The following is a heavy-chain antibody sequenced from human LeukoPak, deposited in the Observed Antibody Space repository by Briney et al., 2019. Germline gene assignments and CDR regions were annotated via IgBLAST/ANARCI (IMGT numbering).Heavy chain of an antibody. D-gene: IGHD3-10*01. V-gene: IGHV3-23*01. CDR2: ISGSSGRT. J-gene: IGHJ4*02. CDR3: ARDDAADGGYLDH. Sequence: GGSLRLSCAASEFTFSSYAMSWVRQAPGKGLEWVSRISGSSGRTYHTDSVTGRFTISRDNSKNMVYLQMNSLRAEDTAIYYCARDDAADGGYLDHWGQGTLVTVSS. CDR1: EFTFSSYA.